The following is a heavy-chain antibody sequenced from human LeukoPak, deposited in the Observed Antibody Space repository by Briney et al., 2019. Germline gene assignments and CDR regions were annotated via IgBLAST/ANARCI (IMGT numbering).Heavy chain of an antibody. CDR2: IYCSGST. CDR1: GGSFSGYY. V-gene: IGHV4-59*01. J-gene: IGHJ4*02. CDR3: ARSLPSNSGWYYFDY. D-gene: IGHD6-19*01. Sequence: SETLSLTCAVYGGSFSGYYWSWIRQPPGKGLEWIGYIYCSGSTNYNPSLKSRVTISVDTSKNQFSLKLSSVTAADTAVYYCARSLPSNSGWYYFDYWGQGTLVTVSS.